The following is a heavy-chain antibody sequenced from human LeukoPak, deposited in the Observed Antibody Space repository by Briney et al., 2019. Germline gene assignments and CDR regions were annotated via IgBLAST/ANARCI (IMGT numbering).Heavy chain of an antibody. CDR3: ARARRILAAAGNFDY. J-gene: IGHJ4*02. CDR2: IKQDGSEK. CDR1: GFGFSDAW. Sequence: GGSLRLSCAASGFGFSDAWMSWVRQAPGKGLEWVANIKQDGSEKYYVDSVKGRFTISRDNAKNSLYLQMNSLRAEDTAVYYCARARRILAAAGNFDYWGQGTLVTVSS. V-gene: IGHV3-7*01. D-gene: IGHD6-13*01.